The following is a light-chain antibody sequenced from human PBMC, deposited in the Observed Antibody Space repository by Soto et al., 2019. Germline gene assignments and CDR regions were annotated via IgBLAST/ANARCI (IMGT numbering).Light chain of an antibody. V-gene: IGKV3-20*01. CDR2: GAS. Sequence: EIVMTQSPATLSLSPGERATLSCRASQSVSNNYLAWYQQKPGQAPRLLIYGASSRATGITGRFSGSGSGTEFTLTISSLQSEDFVLYYCQHFRAFGQGTRLEI. J-gene: IGKJ5*01. CDR3: QHFRA. CDR1: QSVSNNY.